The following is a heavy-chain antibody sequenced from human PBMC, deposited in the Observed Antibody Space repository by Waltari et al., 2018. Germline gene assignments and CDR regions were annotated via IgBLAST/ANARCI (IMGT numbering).Heavy chain of an antibody. CDR2: INHSGST. CDR3: ARPIDYYDSSGSGAFDI. CDR1: GGAFSGYY. Sequence: QVQLQQWGAGRLKPSETLSLPCAVYGGAFSGYYWSWIRQPPGKGLEWIGEINHSGSTNYNPSLKSRVTISVDTSKNQFSLKLSSVTAADTAVYYCARPIDYYDSSGSGAFDIWGQGTMVTVSS. J-gene: IGHJ3*02. V-gene: IGHV4-34*01. D-gene: IGHD3-22*01.